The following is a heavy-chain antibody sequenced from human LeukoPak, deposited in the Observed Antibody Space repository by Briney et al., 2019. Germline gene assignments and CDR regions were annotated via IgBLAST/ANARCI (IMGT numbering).Heavy chain of an antibody. D-gene: IGHD3-3*01. CDR3: ARVPHGETIFGVVLYWLDP. J-gene: IGHJ5*02. CDR2: IYHTGNT. V-gene: IGHV4-38-2*01. Sequence: PSETLSLTCAVSDYSISSGYYWGWIRPPPGKGLEWIGSIYHTGNTYYNPSLKNRVTISVGTSKNQFSLKLNSVTAADTAVYYCARVPHGETIFGVVLYWLDPWGQGTLVTVSS. CDR1: DYSISSGYY.